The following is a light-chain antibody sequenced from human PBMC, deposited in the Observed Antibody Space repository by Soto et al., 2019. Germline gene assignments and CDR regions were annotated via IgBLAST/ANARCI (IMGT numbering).Light chain of an antibody. J-gene: IGLJ1*01. Sequence: QSVLTQPASVSGSPGQSITISCTGTSSDVGGYNDVSWYQQYPGKAPKLLIFEVSNRPSGVSNRFSGSKSGNTASLTISGLQSEDEADYYCTSNTSSTTGVFGTGTKVTVL. CDR1: SSDVGGYND. V-gene: IGLV2-14*01. CDR2: EVS. CDR3: TSNTSSTTGV.